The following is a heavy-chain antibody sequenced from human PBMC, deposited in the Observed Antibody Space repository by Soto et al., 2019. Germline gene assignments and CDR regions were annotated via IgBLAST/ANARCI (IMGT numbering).Heavy chain of an antibody. J-gene: IGHJ4*02. CDR1: GFTLRDYA. CDR2: ISPDGSNE. V-gene: IGHV3-30-3*01. D-gene: IGHD2-21*02. CDR3: ATGVTHHALES. Sequence: QVQLVESGGGVVQPGRSLRLSCAASGFTLRDYAMHWVRQAPGKGPEWVAVISPDGSNEYYADSVRGRFTISRDNFRNTMYVQMNSLGGEDTAVYYCATGVTHHALESWGQGTLVTVSS.